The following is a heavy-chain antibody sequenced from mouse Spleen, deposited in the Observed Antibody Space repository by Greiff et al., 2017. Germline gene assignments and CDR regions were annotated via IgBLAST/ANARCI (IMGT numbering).Heavy chain of an antibody. D-gene: IGHD1-1*01. Sequence: QVQLQQPGAELVKPGASVKLSCKASGYTFTSYWMHWVKQRPGQGLEWIGMIHPNSGSTNYNEKFKSKATLTVDKSSSTAYMQLSSLTSEDSAVYCCASEVITTVADYFDYWGQGTTLTVSS. CDR2: IHPNSGST. CDR1: GYTFTSYW. V-gene: IGHV1-64*01. J-gene: IGHJ2*01. CDR3: ASEVITTVADYFDY.